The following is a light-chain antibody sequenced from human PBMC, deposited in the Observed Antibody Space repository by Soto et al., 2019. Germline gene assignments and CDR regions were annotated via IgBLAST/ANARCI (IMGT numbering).Light chain of an antibody. CDR2: DAS. Sequence: EVVLTQSPATLPLSPGDRATLSCRASRSVSSYFAWYQQKPGQAPRLLIYDASNRATGIPARFSGSGSGTDFTLTISSLEAEDFAVYYCQQRSIWPLTFGQGTRLEIK. J-gene: IGKJ5*01. V-gene: IGKV3-11*01. CDR1: RSVSSY. CDR3: QQRSIWPLT.